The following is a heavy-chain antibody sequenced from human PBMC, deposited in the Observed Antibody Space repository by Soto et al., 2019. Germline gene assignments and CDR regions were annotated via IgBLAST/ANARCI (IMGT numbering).Heavy chain of an antibody. CDR3: AKPLGLLRRAMAQGSDY. D-gene: IGHD5-18*01. CDR2: VSYDEITK. CDR1: GFTFSSYG. J-gene: IGHJ4*02. Sequence: GGSLRLSCAASGFTFSSYGMNWVRQAPGKGLEWVAVVSYDEITKYYADSVKGRFTISRDNSKNTVYLQMNSLRPKDTAVYYCAKPLGLLRRAMAQGSDYWGRGTLVTVSS. V-gene: IGHV3-30*18.